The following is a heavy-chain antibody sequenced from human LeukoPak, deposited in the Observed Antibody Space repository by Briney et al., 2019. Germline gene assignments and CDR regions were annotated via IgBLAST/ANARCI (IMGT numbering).Heavy chain of an antibody. CDR3: ARVAAGYYFDY. V-gene: IGHV4-34*01. J-gene: IGHJ4*02. CDR2: VNHSGST. Sequence: SETLSLTCAVYGGSFSGYYWSWIRQPPGKGLEWIGEVNHSGSTNYNPSLKSRVTISVDTSKNQLSLKLSSVTAADTAVYYCARVAAGYYFDYWGQGTLVTVSS. CDR1: GGSFSGYY. D-gene: IGHD6-13*01.